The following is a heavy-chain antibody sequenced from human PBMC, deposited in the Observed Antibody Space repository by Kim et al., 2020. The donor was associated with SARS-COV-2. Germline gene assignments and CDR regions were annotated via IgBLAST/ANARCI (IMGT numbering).Heavy chain of an antibody. CDR2: IYYSGST. J-gene: IGHJ6*02. CDR3: ARDRVVVVPAVGYYYYGMDV. D-gene: IGHD2-2*01. CDR1: GGSISSYY. Sequence: SETLSLTCTVSGGSISSYYWSWIRQPPGKGLEWIGYIYYSGSTNYNPSLKSRVTISVDTSKNQFSLKLSSVTAADTAVYYCARDRVVVVPAVGYYYYGMDVWGQGTTVTVSS. V-gene: IGHV4-59*13.